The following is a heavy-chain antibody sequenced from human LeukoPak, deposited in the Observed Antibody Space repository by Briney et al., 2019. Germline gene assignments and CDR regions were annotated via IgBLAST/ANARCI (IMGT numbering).Heavy chain of an antibody. D-gene: IGHD6-13*01. CDR3: AGDSSSALFQP. Sequence: SDTLSLACTVSGGSISSSSYYWGWIRQPPGKGLELIVSMYYSGSTYYHPSVKSPAPMSVHTSNNQCSLKLSALTAADTAVFYCAGDSSSALFQPWGQGTLVTVSP. J-gene: IGHJ1*01. CDR1: GGSISSSSYY. CDR2: MYYSGST. V-gene: IGHV4-39*07.